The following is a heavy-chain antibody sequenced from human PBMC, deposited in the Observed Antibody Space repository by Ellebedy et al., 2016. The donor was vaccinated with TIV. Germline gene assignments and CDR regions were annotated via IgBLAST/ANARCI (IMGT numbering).Heavy chain of an antibody. J-gene: IGHJ4*02. V-gene: IGHV4-4*02. CDR2: IYHFGTT. D-gene: IGHD1-14*01. CDR3: ARVRRLTTLDS. Sequence: SETLSLTXGVSGDSISSDYWWTWVRQPPEKGLEWIGEIYHFGTTNYNPSLKSRVTISVDKSKNQFSLRLTPMTAADTALYYCARVRRLTTLDSWGQGTLVTVSS. CDR1: GDSISSDYW.